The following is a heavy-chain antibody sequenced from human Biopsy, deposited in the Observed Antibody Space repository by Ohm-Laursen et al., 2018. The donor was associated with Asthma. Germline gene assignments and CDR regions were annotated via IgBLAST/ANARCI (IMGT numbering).Heavy chain of an antibody. CDR3: ARAVDYSHYYGIDV. CDR1: GYTFNSAG. V-gene: IGHV1-18*01. J-gene: IGHJ6*02. D-gene: IGHD3-10*01. CDR2: ISDYNGNT. Sequence: SSVKVSCKPSGYTFNSAGITWVRQAPGQGLEWMGWISDYNGNTKVAQKLQDRVTMITDTSTSTAYMELRSLRSDDTAVYFCARAVDYSHYYGIDVWGQGTTVTVS.